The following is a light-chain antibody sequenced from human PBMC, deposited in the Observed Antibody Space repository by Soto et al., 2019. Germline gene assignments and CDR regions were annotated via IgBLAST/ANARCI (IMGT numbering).Light chain of an antibody. V-gene: IGKV1-5*01. J-gene: IGKJ4*02. CDR2: DAS. CDR3: KQYNSYSE. CDR1: QSISSC. Sequence: DIHMTHSPSTLSAAVGDRVTITCRASQSISSCVAWYQQKPGKAPKLLIYDASSLENVVQSRSSGSGSGTEFTLTISSMQADDFATYYCKQYNSYSEFGAGTKVDIK.